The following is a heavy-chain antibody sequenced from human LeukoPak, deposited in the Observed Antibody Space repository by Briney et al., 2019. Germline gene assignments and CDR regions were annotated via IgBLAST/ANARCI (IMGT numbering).Heavy chain of an antibody. CDR2: ISAYNGNT. CDR3: ARGGYCSSTSCYNALDI. D-gene: IGHD2-2*02. V-gene: IGHV1-18*01. Sequence: ASVKVSCKASGYTFTSYSISWVRQAPGQGLEWMGWISAYNGNTNYAQKLQGRVTMTTDTSTSTAYMELRSLRSDDTAVYYCARGGYCSSTSCYNALDIWGQGTMVTVSS. J-gene: IGHJ3*02. CDR1: GYTFTSYS.